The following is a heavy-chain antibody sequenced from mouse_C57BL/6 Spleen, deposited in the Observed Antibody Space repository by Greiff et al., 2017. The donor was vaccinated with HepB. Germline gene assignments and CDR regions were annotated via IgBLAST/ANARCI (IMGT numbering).Heavy chain of an antibody. CDR2: IYPGDGDT. V-gene: IGHV1-80*01. CDR3: AIDGYYVAMDY. D-gene: IGHD2-3*01. CDR1: GYAFSSYW. J-gene: IGHJ4*01. Sequence: VQLQQSGAELVKPGASVKISCKASGYAFSSYWMNWVKQRPGKGLEWIGQIYPGDGDTNYNGKFKGKATLTADKSSSTAYMQLSSLTSEDSAVYFCAIDGYYVAMDYWGQGTSVTVSS.